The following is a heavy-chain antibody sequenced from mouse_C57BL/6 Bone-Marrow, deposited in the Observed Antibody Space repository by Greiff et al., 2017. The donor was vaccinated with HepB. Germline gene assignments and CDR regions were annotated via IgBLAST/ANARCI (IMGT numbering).Heavy chain of an antibody. CDR2: IYPGDGDT. V-gene: IGHV1-82*01. CDR1: GYAFSSSW. D-gene: IGHD2-3*01. Sequence: VQLVESGPELVKPGASVKISCKASGYAFSSSWMNWVKQRPGKGLEWIGRIYPGDGDTNYNGKFKGKATLTADKSSSTAYMQLSSLTSEDSAVYFCARSAYDGYFYAMDYWGQGTSVTVSS. J-gene: IGHJ4*01. CDR3: ARSAYDGYFYAMDY.